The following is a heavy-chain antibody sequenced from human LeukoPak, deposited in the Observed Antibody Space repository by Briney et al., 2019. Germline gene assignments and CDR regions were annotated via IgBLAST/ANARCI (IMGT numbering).Heavy chain of an antibody. V-gene: IGHV5-51*01. Sequence: GESLKISCKGSGYSFSGFWIAWARQRPGKGLEWMGTIYPGDSDIRYSPSFQGQVSMSADKSISTAYLQWSSLKASDTATYYCAKSIVGATRTYRQWGQGTRVTVSS. D-gene: IGHD1-26*01. CDR1: GYSFSGFW. CDR2: IYPGDSDI. CDR3: AKSIVGATRTYRQ. J-gene: IGHJ4*02.